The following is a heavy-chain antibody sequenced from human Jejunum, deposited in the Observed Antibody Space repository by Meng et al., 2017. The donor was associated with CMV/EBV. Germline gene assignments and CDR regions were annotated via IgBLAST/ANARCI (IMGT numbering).Heavy chain of an antibody. Sequence: SAYSLSSGHFWSWVRQFPGKGLEWLATIHHSGITYYTPSLRSRVTISVDTSKNQFSLKLTSVTGADTAIYYCARYVAGTTKYYFDHWGQGTLVTVPQ. V-gene: IGHV4-38-2*01. CDR2: IHHSGIT. CDR1: AYSLSSGHF. D-gene: IGHD1-7*01. CDR3: ARYVAGTTKYYFDH. J-gene: IGHJ4*02.